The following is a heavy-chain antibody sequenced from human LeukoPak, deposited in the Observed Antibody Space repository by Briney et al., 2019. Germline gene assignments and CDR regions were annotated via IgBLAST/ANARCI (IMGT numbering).Heavy chain of an antibody. V-gene: IGHV1-3*01. CDR3: ARAYCSGESCKLGDY. J-gene: IGHJ4*02. CDR1: GYTFIQYA. Sequence: ASVKVSCRASGYTFIQYAVHWVRQAPGQGLEWMGWINAGNGHTKYSEKLQGRVTVTRDTSASTAHMELSSLTSEDTAVYYCARAYCSGESCKLGDYWGRGTLVTVSS. CDR2: INAGNGHT. D-gene: IGHD2-15*01.